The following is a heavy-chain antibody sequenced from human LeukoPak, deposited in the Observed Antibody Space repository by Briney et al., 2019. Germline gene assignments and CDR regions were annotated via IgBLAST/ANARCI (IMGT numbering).Heavy chain of an antibody. Sequence: PGGSLRLSCAASGFTFNNYGMHWVRQAPGKGLEWVAVIWYDGSNKYLADSVKGRFTISRDNSKNTLYLQMNSLRAEDTAIYYCARDYIVTTMKGFDYWGLGTLVTVSS. V-gene: IGHV3-33*01. CDR3: ARDYIVTTMKGFDY. CDR1: GFTFNNYG. D-gene: IGHD5-12*01. J-gene: IGHJ4*02. CDR2: IWYDGSNK.